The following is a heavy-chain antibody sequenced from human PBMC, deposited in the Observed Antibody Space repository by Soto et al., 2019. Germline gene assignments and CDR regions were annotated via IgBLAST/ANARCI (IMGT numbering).Heavy chain of an antibody. CDR1: GGTFSSYA. V-gene: IGHV1-69*01. CDR3: ASGAMIVVGQYDYGMDV. J-gene: IGHJ6*02. CDR2: IIPIFGTA. D-gene: IGHD3-22*01. Sequence: QVQLVQSGAEVKKPGSSVKVSCKASGGTFSSYAISWVRQAPGQGLEWMGGIIPIFGTANYAQKFQGRVTITADESTSTAYMELSSLRSEDTAVYYCASGAMIVVGQYDYGMDVWGQGTTVTVSS.